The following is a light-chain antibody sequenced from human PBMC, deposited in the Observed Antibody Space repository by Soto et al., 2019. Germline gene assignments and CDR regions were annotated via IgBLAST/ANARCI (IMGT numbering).Light chain of an antibody. J-gene: IGLJ3*02. CDR1: SSDVGGYNY. CDR2: DVS. V-gene: IGLV2-11*01. Sequence: QSALTQPRSVSGSPGQSVTISCTGTSSDVGGYNYVSWYQQHPGKAPKLMIYDVSKRPSGVPDRFSGSKSGNTASLTISGLLAEDEADYYCCSYAGSYTEVFGGGTKLTVL. CDR3: CSYAGSYTEV.